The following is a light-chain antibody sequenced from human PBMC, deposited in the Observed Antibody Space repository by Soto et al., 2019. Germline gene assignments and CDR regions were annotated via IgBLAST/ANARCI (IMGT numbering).Light chain of an antibody. V-gene: IGKV3-20*01. CDR2: DAS. J-gene: IGKJ1*01. CDR1: QSVSSY. CDR3: QQYGSSPTT. Sequence: ELVITQSQAPLSFSPGEWATLXWRASQSVSSYLAWYQQKPGQAPRLLIYDASNRATGIPTRFSGSGSGTDFTLTISRLEPEDFAVYFCQQYGSSPTTFGQGTKVDIK.